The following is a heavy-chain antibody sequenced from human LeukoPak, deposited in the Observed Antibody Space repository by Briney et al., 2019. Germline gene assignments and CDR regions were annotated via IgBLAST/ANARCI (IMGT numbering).Heavy chain of an antibody. D-gene: IGHD3-9*01. J-gene: IGHJ4*02. CDR2: ISAYNGNT. Sequence: GASVKVSCKASGYTFTSYGISWVRQAPGQGLEWMGWISAYNGNTNYAQKLQGRVTMTTDTSTSTAYMELRGLRSNDTAVYYCARGYYDILTGYYKEYYFDYWGQGTLVTVSS. CDR3: ARGYYDILTGYYKEYYFDY. V-gene: IGHV1-18*01. CDR1: GYTFTSYG.